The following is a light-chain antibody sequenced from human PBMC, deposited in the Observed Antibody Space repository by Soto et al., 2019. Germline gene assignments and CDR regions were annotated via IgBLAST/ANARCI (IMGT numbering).Light chain of an antibody. CDR3: QQYGSSTYT. J-gene: IGKJ2*01. CDR1: QSVTSSH. CDR2: GAS. Sequence: EIVLTQSPGSLSLSPRERATLSCRASQSVTSSHLAWYQQKPGQAPRLLIYGASRRATGIPDRFSGSGSGTYFTLTISILEPEDSAMYYCQQYGSSTYTFGQGTKVEIK. V-gene: IGKV3-20*01.